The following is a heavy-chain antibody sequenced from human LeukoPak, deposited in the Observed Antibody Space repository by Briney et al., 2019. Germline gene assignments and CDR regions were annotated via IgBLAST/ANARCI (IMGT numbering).Heavy chain of an antibody. J-gene: IGHJ4*02. V-gene: IGHV3-66*01. D-gene: IGHD3-10*01. CDR3: ARTPYGSGSYFFDY. CDR2: ISIDGST. CDR1: GFTVSSNY. Sequence: GGSLRLSCAASGFTVSSNYMNWVRQAPGKGLEWVSVISIDGSTYYADSVKGRFTISRDNSKNTLFLRMNSLRAEDTAVYYCARTPYGSGSYFFDYWGQGTLVTVSS.